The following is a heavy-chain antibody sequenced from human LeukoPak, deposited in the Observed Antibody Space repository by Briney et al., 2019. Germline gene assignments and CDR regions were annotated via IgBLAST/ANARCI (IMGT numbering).Heavy chain of an antibody. J-gene: IGHJ4*02. CDR2: IKHSGST. CDR1: GGSFSGYY. Sequence: SETLSLTCAVYGGSFSGYYWSWIRQAPGKELEWIREIKHSGSTNYNPSLKSRVTISGDTSKNQFSLRLSSVTAADTAVYYCARASYSYDINGWVPFDYWGQGTLVTVSS. D-gene: IGHD3-22*01. CDR3: ARASYSYDINGWVPFDY. V-gene: IGHV4-34*01.